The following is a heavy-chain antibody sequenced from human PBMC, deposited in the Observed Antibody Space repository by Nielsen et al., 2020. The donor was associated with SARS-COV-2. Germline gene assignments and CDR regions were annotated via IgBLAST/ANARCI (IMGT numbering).Heavy chain of an antibody. Sequence: SETLSLTCAVYGGSFSGYYWSWIRQPPGKGLEWIGEINHSGSTNYNPSLKSRVTISVDTSKNQFSLKLSSVTAADTAVYYCARGPFDFWSGWPYYMDVWGKGTTVTVSS. V-gene: IGHV4-34*01. CDR1: GGSFSGYY. CDR3: ARGPFDFWSGWPYYMDV. D-gene: IGHD3-3*01. J-gene: IGHJ6*03. CDR2: INHSGST.